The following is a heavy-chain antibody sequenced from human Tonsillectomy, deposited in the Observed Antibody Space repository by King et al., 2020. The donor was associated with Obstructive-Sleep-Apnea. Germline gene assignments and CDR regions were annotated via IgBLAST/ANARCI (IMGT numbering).Heavy chain of an antibody. D-gene: IGHD3-9*01. CDR3: ARGVLTGYSSGGMDV. CDR1: GDSISSGGYY. CDR2: IYYTGRT. Sequence: QLQESGPGLVKPSQTLSLNCIVSGDSISSGGYYWRWIRQHPGKGLEWIGYIYYTGRTFYNASLKSRVIISVDTSKNQFSLKLTSVTAADTAVYYCARGVLTGYSSGGMDVWGQGTTVTVSS. V-gene: IGHV4-31*03. J-gene: IGHJ6*02.